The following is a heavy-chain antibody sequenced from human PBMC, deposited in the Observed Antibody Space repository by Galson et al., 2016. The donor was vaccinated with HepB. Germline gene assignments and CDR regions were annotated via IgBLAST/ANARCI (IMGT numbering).Heavy chain of an antibody. Sequence: SLRLSCAASGLTFSSYGMTWVRQAPGKGLEWVSSISGSGGSTYYADSVKGRFTISRDNSKNTLYLQMNSLRAEDTAVYYCATWRDGCYWGQGTLVTVSS. J-gene: IGHJ4*02. D-gene: IGHD5-24*01. CDR1: GLTFSSYG. CDR3: ATWRDGCY. CDR2: ISGSGGST. V-gene: IGHV3-23*01.